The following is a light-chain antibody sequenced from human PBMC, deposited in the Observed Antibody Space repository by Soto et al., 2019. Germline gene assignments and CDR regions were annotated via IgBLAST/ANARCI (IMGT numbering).Light chain of an antibody. CDR1: QSISSW. Sequence: DIQMTQSPSILPASVGDRVTITCRASQSISSWLAWYQQKPGKAPKLLIFDASRLESGVPSRFSGSASGTEFTLTISSLQPDDFATYYCQQYDNYPLTFGGGTKVDIK. J-gene: IGKJ4*01. V-gene: IGKV1-5*01. CDR3: QQYDNYPLT. CDR2: DAS.